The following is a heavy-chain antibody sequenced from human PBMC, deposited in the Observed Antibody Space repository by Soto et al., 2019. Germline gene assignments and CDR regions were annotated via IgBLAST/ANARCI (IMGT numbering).Heavy chain of an antibody. Sequence: QVQLQESGPGLVEPSQTLSLTCTVSGASVSSNYYSWSWIRQPPGRDLEWIGHIYNGGSTYSNPSLNSXVTXSXVTSKNQFSLNLNSVTAADTAVYYCARGPSGDKVDYWGQGTLVTVSS. CDR2: IYNGGST. V-gene: IGHV4-30-4*01. D-gene: IGHD1-26*01. J-gene: IGHJ4*02. CDR3: ARGPSGDKVDY. CDR1: GASVSSNYYS.